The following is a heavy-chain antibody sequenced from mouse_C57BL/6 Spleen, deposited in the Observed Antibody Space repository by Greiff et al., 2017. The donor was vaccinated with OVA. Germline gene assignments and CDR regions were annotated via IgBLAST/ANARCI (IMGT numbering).Heavy chain of an antibody. D-gene: IGHD2-4*01. Sequence: VKLQQPGAELVRPGSSVKLSCKASGYTFTSYWMDWVKQRPGQGLEWIGNIYPSDSETHYNQKFKDKATLTVDKSSSTAYMQLSSLTSEDSAVYYCARGYYDYDYFDYWGQGTTLTVSS. CDR3: ARGYYDYDYFDY. CDR1: GYTFTSYW. V-gene: IGHV1-61*01. J-gene: IGHJ2*01. CDR2: IYPSDSET.